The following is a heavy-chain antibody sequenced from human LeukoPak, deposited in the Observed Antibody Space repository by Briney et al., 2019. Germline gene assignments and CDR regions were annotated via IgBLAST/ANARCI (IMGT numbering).Heavy chain of an antibody. CDR1: GGSIGSSSYY. Sequence: SETLSLTCTVSGGSIGSSSYYWGWIRQPPGKGLEWIGSIYYSGSTYYNPSLESRVTISVDTSKNQFSLKLSSVTAADTAIYYCARDFSSSSTVYYYYYMDVWGKGTTVTVSS. CDR3: ARDFSSSSTVYYYYYMDV. V-gene: IGHV4-39*07. D-gene: IGHD6-6*01. J-gene: IGHJ6*03. CDR2: IYYSGST.